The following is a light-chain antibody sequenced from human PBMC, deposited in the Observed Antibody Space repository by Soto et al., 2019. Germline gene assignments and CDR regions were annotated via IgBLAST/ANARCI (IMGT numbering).Light chain of an antibody. CDR2: DAS. V-gene: IGKV1-5*01. CDR3: QQYNSYSYT. Sequence: DIQMTQSPSTLSASVGDRVTITCRASQSISSGLAWYQQKPGKAPKLLIYDASSLESGVPSRFSGSGSGTEFTLTISRLQPDDFATYYCQQYNSYSYTFGQGTKLEIK. CDR1: QSISSG. J-gene: IGKJ2*01.